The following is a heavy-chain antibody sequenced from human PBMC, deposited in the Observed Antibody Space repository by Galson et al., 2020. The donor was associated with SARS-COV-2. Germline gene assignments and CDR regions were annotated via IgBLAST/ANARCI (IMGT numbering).Heavy chain of an antibody. J-gene: IGHJ4*02. D-gene: IGHD6-13*01. CDR2: IYTSGST. CDR1: GGSISSGSYY. CDR3: AREGSSWYYFDY. V-gene: IGHV4-61*02. Sequence: SEPLSLTCTVSGGSISSGSYYWSWIRQPAGKGLEWIGRIYTSGSTNYNPSLKSRVTISVDTSKNQFSLKLSSVTAADTAVYYCAREGSSWYYFDYWGQGTLVTVSS.